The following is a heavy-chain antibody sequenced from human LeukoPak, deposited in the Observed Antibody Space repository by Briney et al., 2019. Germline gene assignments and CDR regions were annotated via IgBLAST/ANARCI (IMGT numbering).Heavy chain of an antibody. D-gene: IGHD6-13*01. Sequence: RASVKVSCKASGGTFSSYAISWVRQAPGQGLEWMGGIIPIFGTANYAQKFQGRVTITADESTSTAYMELSSLRSEDTAVYYCARDLKKGISSSRVVEVRYGMDVWGQGTTVTVSS. CDR2: IIPIFGTA. J-gene: IGHJ6*02. CDR1: GGTFSSYA. CDR3: ARDLKKGISSSRVVEVRYGMDV. V-gene: IGHV1-69*01.